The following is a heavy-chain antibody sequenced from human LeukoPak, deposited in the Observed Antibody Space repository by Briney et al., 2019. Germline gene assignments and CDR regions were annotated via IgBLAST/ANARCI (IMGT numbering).Heavy chain of an antibody. V-gene: IGHV1-18*01. CDR2: ISAYNGNT. CDR3: ARDGLRIAVAGTLDY. D-gene: IGHD6-19*01. J-gene: IGHJ4*02. Sequence: ASVKVSCKASGYTFTSYGISLVRQAPGQRLEGMGWISAYNGNTHYAQKLQGIVTMTTDPSPSTDYMELKSLRSDDPAVYYCARDGLRIAVAGTLDYWGQGPLVTVPS. CDR1: GYTFTSYG.